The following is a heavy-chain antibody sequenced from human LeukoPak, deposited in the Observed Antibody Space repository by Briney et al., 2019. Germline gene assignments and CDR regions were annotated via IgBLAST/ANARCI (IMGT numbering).Heavy chain of an antibody. CDR2: IYNSGST. CDR3: ARDSGGNKRAFDY. CDR1: ADSISDYY. D-gene: IGHD2/OR15-2a*01. J-gene: IGHJ4*01. V-gene: IGHV4-59*01. Sequence: PSETLSLTCSVSADSISDYYWSWIRQPPGKGLEWIGYIYNSGSTNYNPSLSSRVTISVDSSKKQFSLKVSSVTAADTAVYYCARDSGGNKRAFDYWGHGTLVTVSS.